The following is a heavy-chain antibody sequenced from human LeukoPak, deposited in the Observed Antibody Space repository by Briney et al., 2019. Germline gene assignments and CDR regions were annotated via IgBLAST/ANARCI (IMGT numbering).Heavy chain of an antibody. CDR1: GFTFSSYS. J-gene: IGHJ3*02. V-gene: IGHV3-48*04. Sequence: GGSLRLSCAASGFTFSSYSMNWVRQAPGKGLEWVSYISSSSSTIYYADSVKGRFTISRDNAKNSLYLQMNSLRAEDTAVYYCARTIGYCSGGSCLTPGDDAFDIWGQGTMVTVSS. CDR2: ISSSSSTI. D-gene: IGHD2-15*01. CDR3: ARTIGYCSGGSCLTPGDDAFDI.